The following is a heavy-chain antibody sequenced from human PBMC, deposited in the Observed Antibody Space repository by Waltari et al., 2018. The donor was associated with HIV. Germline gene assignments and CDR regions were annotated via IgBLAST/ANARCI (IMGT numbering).Heavy chain of an antibody. CDR3: ARVGLAAAGTQYFGMDV. V-gene: IGHV3-33*01. CDR1: GFPLPTHG. J-gene: IGHJ6*02. Sequence: QVQLVESGGGWVQPGMSLRLSCAASGFPLPTHGMHWVRQAPGKGLEWVATIWHDGSNTYYADSVKGRFTISRDNSKNTVNLQMNGLRVEDTAVYFCARVGLAAAGTQYFGMDVWGQGTTVTVSS. CDR2: IWHDGSNT. D-gene: IGHD6-25*01.